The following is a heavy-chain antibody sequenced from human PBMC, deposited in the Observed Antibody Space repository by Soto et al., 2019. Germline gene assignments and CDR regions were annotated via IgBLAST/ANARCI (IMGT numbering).Heavy chain of an antibody. D-gene: IGHD3-22*01. CDR3: ARVPLPRASSGYLAAFDI. CDR1: GGSISSGGYY. V-gene: IGHV4-31*03. J-gene: IGHJ3*02. Sequence: PSETLSLTCTVSGGSISSGGYYWSWIRQHPGKGLEWIGYIYYSGSTYYNPSLKSRVTISVDTSKNQFSLKLSSVTAADTAVYYCARVPLPRASSGYLAAFDIWGQGTMLTVSS. CDR2: IYYSGST.